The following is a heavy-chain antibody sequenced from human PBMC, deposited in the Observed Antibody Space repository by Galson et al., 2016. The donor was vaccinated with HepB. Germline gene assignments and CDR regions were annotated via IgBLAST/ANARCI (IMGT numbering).Heavy chain of an antibody. CDR3: AGGQGRYYDNSGLQF. CDR2: IYYSGSI. D-gene: IGHD3-22*01. J-gene: IGHJ4*02. Sequence: WSWIRQHPAKGLEWIGYIYYSGSIYPKPSLKSRLNISLDRSRNQVSLKLNSVTGADTAVYYCAGGQGRYYDNSGLQFWGQGTLVTVAS. V-gene: IGHV4-31*02.